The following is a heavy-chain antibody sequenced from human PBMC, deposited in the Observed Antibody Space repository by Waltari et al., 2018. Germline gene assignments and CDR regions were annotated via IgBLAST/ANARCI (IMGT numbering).Heavy chain of an antibody. J-gene: IGHJ3*02. D-gene: IGHD3-16*02. CDR1: GFTFSSYA. CDR3: AKETYDYVWGSYRLDAFDI. CDR2: ISGSGGST. V-gene: IGHV3-23*01. Sequence: EVQLLESGGGLVQPGGSLRLSCAASGFTFSSYAMSWVRQAPGKGLEWVSAISGSGGSTYYADSVKGRFTISRDNSKNTLYLQMNSLRAEDTAVYYCAKETYDYVWGSYRLDAFDIWGQGTMLIVSS.